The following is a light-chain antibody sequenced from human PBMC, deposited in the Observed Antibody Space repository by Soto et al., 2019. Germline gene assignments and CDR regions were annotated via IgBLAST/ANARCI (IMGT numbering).Light chain of an antibody. CDR3: QQTFRTPYT. Sequence: DIQMTQSPASLSASVGDRVTITCRASQTISSYLNWYQQKAGAAPKLLIHSASTLQSGVPSRFSGSGFGTDYTLTISSLQPADFAVYYCQQTFRTPYTFGQGTKLDIK. CDR2: SAS. J-gene: IGKJ2*01. CDR1: QTISSY. V-gene: IGKV1-39*01.